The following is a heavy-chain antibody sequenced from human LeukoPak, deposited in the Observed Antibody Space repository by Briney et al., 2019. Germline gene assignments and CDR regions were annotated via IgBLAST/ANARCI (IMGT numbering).Heavy chain of an antibody. CDR1: GGSFSGYY. J-gene: IGHJ6*03. V-gene: IGHV4-34*01. D-gene: IGHD2-8*01. CDR3: ARGYKNCTNGVCYRPRAYYYYYMDV. CDR2: INHSGST. Sequence: SETLSLTCAVYGGSFSGYYWSWIRQPPGKGLEWIGEINHSGSTNYNPSLKSRVTISVDTSKNQFSLKLSSVTAADTAVYYCARGYKNCTNGVCYRPRAYYYYYMDVWGKGTTVTVSS.